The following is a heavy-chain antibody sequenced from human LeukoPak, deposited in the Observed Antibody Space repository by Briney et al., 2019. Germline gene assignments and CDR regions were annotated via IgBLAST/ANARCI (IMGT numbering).Heavy chain of an antibody. J-gene: IGHJ4*02. D-gene: IGHD1-26*01. CDR3: ARVPLGGSQLYSFDY. V-gene: IGHV1-46*01. Sequence: ASVKVSCKASGYMFTNYYIHWVRQAPGQGLEWMGVINPSGGSTSYAEKFQGRVTMTRDTSTSTVYMELSSLRFDDTAVYYCARVPLGGSQLYSFDYWGQGTLVTVSS. CDR2: INPSGGST. CDR1: GYMFTNYY.